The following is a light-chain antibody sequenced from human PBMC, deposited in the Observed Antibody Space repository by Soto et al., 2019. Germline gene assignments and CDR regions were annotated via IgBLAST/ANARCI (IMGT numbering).Light chain of an antibody. V-gene: IGKV3-15*01. CDR2: GAS. CDR3: QQYYSYPIT. J-gene: IGKJ5*01. CDR1: QSVSSN. Sequence: EIVMTQSPATLSVSPGERATFSCRASQSVSSNLAWYQQKPGQAPRLLIYGASIRATGIPARFSGSGSGTEFTLTISTLQSEDFATYYCQQYYSYPITFGQGTRLEIK.